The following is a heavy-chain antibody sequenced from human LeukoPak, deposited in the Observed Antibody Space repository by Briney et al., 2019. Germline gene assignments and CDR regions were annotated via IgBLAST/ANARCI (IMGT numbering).Heavy chain of an antibody. Sequence: GGSLRLSCAASGFTFSTYSMNWVRQAPGKGLEWVSYISSSLSTIYYADSVKGRFTISRDNAKNSLYLQMSSLRREDTAVYYCARAYYDILTGYYRWFDPWGQGTLVTVSS. J-gene: IGHJ5*02. D-gene: IGHD3-9*01. V-gene: IGHV3-48*01. CDR3: ARAYYDILTGYYRWFDP. CDR2: ISSSLSTI. CDR1: GFTFSTYS.